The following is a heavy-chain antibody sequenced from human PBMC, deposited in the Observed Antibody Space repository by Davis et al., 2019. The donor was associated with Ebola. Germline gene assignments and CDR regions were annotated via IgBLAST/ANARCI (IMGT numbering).Heavy chain of an antibody. J-gene: IGHJ4*02. CDR2: IIPVFGTT. CDR1: GDTFRTYT. CDR3: ARDRIMVYAIAHLEFDY. D-gene: IGHD2-8*01. V-gene: IGHV1-69*13. Sequence: SVKVSCKASGDTFRTYTVAWVRQAPGQGLEWMGGIIPVFGTTDYAPRFQGRVTITADESTSTAYMELTSLRSDDTAVYYCARDRIMVYAIAHLEFDYWGQGTLVTVSS.